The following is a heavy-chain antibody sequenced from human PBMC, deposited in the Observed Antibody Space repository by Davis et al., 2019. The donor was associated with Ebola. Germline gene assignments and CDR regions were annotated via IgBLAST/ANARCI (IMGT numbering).Heavy chain of an antibody. D-gene: IGHD3-22*01. V-gene: IGHV1-2*02. J-gene: IGHJ4*02. CDR3: AREAYYYDSSGRGLDY. Sequence: AASVKVSCKASGYTFTGYYMHWVRQAPGQGLEWMGWINPNSGGTKYAQKFQGRVTMTRHTSISTAYMELSRLRSDDTAVYYCAREAYYYDSSGRGLDYWGQGTLVTVSS. CDR2: INPNSGGT. CDR1: GYTFTGYY.